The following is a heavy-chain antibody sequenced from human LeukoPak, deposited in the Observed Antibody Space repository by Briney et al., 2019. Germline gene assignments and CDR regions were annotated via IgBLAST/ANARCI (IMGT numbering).Heavy chain of an antibody. CDR2: ISAYNGNT. CDR1: GYTFTSYG. V-gene: IGHV1-18*01. D-gene: IGHD4-17*01. CDR3: ARYDYDDYLDYYYGMDV. Sequence: ASVKVSCKASGYTFTSYGISWVRQAPGQGLEWMGWISAYNGNTNYAQKLQGRVTMTTDTSTSTAYMELRSLRSDDTAVYYCARYDYDDYLDYYYGMDVWGQGTTVTVSS. J-gene: IGHJ6*02.